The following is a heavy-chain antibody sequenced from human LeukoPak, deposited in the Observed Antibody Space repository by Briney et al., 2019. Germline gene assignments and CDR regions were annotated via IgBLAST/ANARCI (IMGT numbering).Heavy chain of an antibody. D-gene: IGHD6-6*01. J-gene: IGHJ4*02. CDR1: GYTFTGYY. CDR2: INPSGGST. CDR3: ASSIAAPGGY. Sequence: LRASVKVSCKASGYTFTGYYIHWVRQAPGQGLEWMGIINPSGGSTSYAQKFQGRVTMTRDTSTSTVYMELSSLRSEDTAVYYCASSIAAPGGYWGQGTLVAVSS. V-gene: IGHV1-46*01.